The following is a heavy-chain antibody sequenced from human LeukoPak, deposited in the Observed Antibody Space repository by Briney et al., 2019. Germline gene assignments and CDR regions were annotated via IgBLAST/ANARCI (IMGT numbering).Heavy chain of an antibody. CDR3: ARPLERRLIHYFDF. V-gene: IGHV3-30-3*01. J-gene: IGHJ4*02. CDR2: VSYLGNDK. Sequence: GGSLRLSCAASGFTFNKYAMHWVRQAPGKGLEWVAVVSYLGNDKFYADSVRGRFTISKDNSNNTVYLEINSLRSEDTAVYYCARPLERRLIHYFDFWGPGTLVTVSS. CDR1: GFTFNKYA. D-gene: IGHD6-25*01.